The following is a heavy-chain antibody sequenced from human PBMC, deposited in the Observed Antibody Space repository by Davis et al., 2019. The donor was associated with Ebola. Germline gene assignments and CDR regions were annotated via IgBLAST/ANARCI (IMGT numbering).Heavy chain of an antibody. Sequence: MPSETLSLTCTVSGGSISSSSYYWGWIRQPPGKGLEWIGEINHSGSTNYNPSLKSRVTISVDTSKNQFSLKISSVTAADTAVYYCARVVQRVVRLDSWGQGTLVTVSS. J-gene: IGHJ5*01. CDR3: ARVVQRVVRLDS. CDR2: INHSGST. CDR1: GGSISSSSYY. D-gene: IGHD6-25*01. V-gene: IGHV4-39*07.